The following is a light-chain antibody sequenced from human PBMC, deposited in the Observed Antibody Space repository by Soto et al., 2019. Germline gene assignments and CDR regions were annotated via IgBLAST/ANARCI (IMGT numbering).Light chain of an antibody. CDR3: CSFAGNNMVI. CDR1: SSDVGGYNY. V-gene: IGLV2-11*01. CDR2: DVS. Sequence: QSALTQPRSVSGSPGQSVAISCTGTSSDVGGYNYVSWYQQHPGRAPKLMIYDVSERPSGVPDRFSGSKSGYTASLTISGLQAEDEADYYCCSFAGNNMVIFGAGTKVTVL. J-gene: IGLJ2*01.